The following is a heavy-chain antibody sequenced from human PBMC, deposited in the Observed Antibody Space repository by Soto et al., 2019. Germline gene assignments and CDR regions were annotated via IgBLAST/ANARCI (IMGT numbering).Heavy chain of an antibody. V-gene: IGHV2-5*02. CDR2: IYWDDDK. CDR3: ARVYGFSTRFDP. D-gene: IGHD3-10*01. J-gene: IGHJ5*02. CDR1: GFSLSTSGVG. Sequence: QITLKESGPTLVKPTQTLTLSCTFSGFSLSTSGVGVGWIRQPPGKALEWLALIYWDDDKRYSPSLKSRLTITKDTSKNQVVLTMTNMDPVDTATYYCARVYGFSTRFDPWGQGSLVTVSS.